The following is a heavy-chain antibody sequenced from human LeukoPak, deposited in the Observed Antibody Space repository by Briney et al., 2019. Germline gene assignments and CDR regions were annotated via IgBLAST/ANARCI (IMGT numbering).Heavy chain of an antibody. CDR3: ARDLGYFDY. CDR1: GFTFSTYS. J-gene: IGHJ4*02. Sequence: KPGGSLRLSCAASGFTFSTYSINWVRQAPGKGLEWVSCISSTSTFIYYADSVKGRFTISRDNSKNTLYLQMNSLRAEDTAVYYCARDLGYFDYWGQGTLVTVSS. CDR2: ISSTSTFI. D-gene: IGHD3-16*01. V-gene: IGHV3-21*01.